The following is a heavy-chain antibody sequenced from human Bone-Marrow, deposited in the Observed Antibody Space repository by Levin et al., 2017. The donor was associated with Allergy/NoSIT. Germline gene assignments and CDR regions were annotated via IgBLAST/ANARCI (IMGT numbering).Heavy chain of an antibody. CDR2: MHHSGST. V-gene: IGHV4-4*02. Sequence: PSETLSLTCAVSGASISSTSYWSWVRQTPGKGLEWIGEMHHSGSTNYNPSLKSRVTISVDKSKNQFTLNLSSVTAADTAVYYCARNGFYSLDYWGLGTLVTVSS. CDR1: GASISSTSY. D-gene: IGHD2/OR15-2a*01. CDR3: ARNGFYSLDY. J-gene: IGHJ4*02.